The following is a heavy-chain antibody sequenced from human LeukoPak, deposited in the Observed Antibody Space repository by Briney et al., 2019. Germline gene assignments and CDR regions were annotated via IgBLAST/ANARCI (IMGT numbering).Heavy chain of an antibody. CDR2: INPHSGGT. CDR1: GDTFSGYY. D-gene: IGHD3-10*01. Sequence: ASVKVSCKASGDTFSGYYLNWVRQAPGQGLEWMGWINPHSGGTNYAQKFQGRVTMSRDTSISTAYMELSRLRSDDTAVYRCATNSGSGSYYRTWGQGTLVTVSS. J-gene: IGHJ5*02. CDR3: ATNSGSGSYYRT. V-gene: IGHV1-2*02.